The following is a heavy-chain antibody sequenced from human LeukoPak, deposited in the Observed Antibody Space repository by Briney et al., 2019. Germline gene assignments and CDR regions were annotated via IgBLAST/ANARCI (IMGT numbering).Heavy chain of an antibody. V-gene: IGHV3-48*03. J-gene: IGHJ3*02. D-gene: IGHD3-10*01. CDR1: GFTFSSYE. CDR2: ISSSGSTI. CDR3: AREDPGGITMVRGVQPDAFDI. Sequence: PGGSLRLSCAASGFTFSSYEMNWVRQAPGKGLEWVSYISSSGSTIYCADSVKGRFTISRDNAKNSLYLQMNSLRAEDTAVYYCAREDPGGITMVRGVQPDAFDIWGQGTMVTVSS.